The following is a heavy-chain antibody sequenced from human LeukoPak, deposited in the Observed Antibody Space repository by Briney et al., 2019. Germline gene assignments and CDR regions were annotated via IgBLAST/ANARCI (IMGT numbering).Heavy chain of an antibody. D-gene: IGHD2-2*01. Sequence: GASVKVSCKSSGDTLRRYAISWVRQAPGQGLEWMGGIMPIFPTPDYAQKFQGRLTITVDEDTSTTYMELNSLRFEDTAMYYCAVPSRLRGACDIWGQGTMVTVSS. CDR1: GDTLRRYA. CDR3: AVPSRLRGACDI. J-gene: IGHJ3*02. CDR2: IMPIFPTP. V-gene: IGHV1-69*01.